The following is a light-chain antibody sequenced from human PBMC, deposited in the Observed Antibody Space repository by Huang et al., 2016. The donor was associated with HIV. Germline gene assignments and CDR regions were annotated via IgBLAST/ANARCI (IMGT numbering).Light chain of an antibody. J-gene: IGKJ4*01. V-gene: IGKV3-20*01. CDR3: QQYGSSPLT. CDR2: EAS. Sequence: EIVLTQSPGTLSLSPGERATLSCRASQSVSSNYLAWYQQKPGQAPSRLIGEASSRATGITDRFSGGGSGTDFNLTISSLEPEDFAVYYCQQYGSSPLTFGGGTKVEIK. CDR1: QSVSSNY.